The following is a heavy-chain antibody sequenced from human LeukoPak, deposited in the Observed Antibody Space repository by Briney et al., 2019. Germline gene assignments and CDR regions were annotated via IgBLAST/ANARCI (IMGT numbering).Heavy chain of an antibody. Sequence: ASVKVSCKASGYTFTSYDIKWVRQATGQGLEWMGWMNPNSGNTGYAQKFQGRVTMTRNTSISTAYMELSSLRSEDTAVYYCAREVPTTVTTFDYWGQGTLVTVSS. CDR2: MNPNSGNT. CDR3: AREVPTTVTTFDY. CDR1: GYTFTSYD. D-gene: IGHD4-17*01. J-gene: IGHJ4*02. V-gene: IGHV1-8*01.